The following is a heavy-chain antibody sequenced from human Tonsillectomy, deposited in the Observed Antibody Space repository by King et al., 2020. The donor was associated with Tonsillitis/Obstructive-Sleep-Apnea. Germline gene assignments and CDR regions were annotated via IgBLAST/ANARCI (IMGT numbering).Heavy chain of an antibody. Sequence: QLVQSGGGLVKPGGSLRLSCAASGFTFSSYSMNWARQAPGKGLEWVSSISSSSSYIYYADSVKGRFTISRDNAKNSLYLQMNSLRAEDTAVYYCARDRAGLRFLDWLSPSYYYGMDVWGQGTTVTVSS. D-gene: IGHD3-3*01. CDR1: GFTFSSYS. J-gene: IGHJ6*02. V-gene: IGHV3-21*01. CDR3: ARDRAGLRFLDWLSPSYYYGMDV. CDR2: ISSSSSYI.